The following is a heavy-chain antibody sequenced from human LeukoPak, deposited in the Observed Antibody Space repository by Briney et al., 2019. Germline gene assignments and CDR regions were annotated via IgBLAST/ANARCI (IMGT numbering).Heavy chain of an antibody. CDR1: GGPFSSYA. V-gene: IGHV1-69*05. D-gene: IGHD2-21*02. J-gene: IGHJ3*02. CDR2: IIPIFGTA. Sequence: ASVKVSCKASGGPFSSYAISWLRQAPGQGLEWMGRIIPIFGTANYAQKFQGRVTITTDESTSTAYMELSSLRSEDTAVYYCARPLAYCGGDCLDAFDIWGQGTMVTVSS. CDR3: ARPLAYCGGDCLDAFDI.